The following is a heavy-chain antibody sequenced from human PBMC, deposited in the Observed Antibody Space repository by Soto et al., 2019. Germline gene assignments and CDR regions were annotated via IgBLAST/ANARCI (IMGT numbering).Heavy chain of an antibody. CDR2: IYYSGST. CDR3: ARETRVTSGLYYYYGMDV. D-gene: IGHD4-4*01. J-gene: IGHJ6*02. CDR1: GGSISSGGYY. Sequence: SETLSLTCTVSGGSISSGGYYWSWIRQHPGKGLEWIGYIYYSGSTYYNPSLKSRVTISVDTSKNQFSLKLSSVTAADTAVYYCARETRVTSGLYYYYGMDVWGQGTTVTVSS. V-gene: IGHV4-31*03.